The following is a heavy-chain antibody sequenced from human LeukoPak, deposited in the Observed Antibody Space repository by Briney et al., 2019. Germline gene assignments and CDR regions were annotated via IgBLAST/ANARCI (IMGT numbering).Heavy chain of an antibody. V-gene: IGHV3-23*01. CDR2: ISGDGADT. CDR3: AKSGLNRFDY. CDR1: GIYFSSHG. D-gene: IGHD2-15*01. J-gene: IGHJ4*02. Sequence: GGSLRLSCAASGIYFSSHGMNWVRQAPGKGLEWVSTISGDGADTFYADSVKGRFTISRDNSKNTLYLQMNSLRAEDTAVYYCAKSGLNRFDYWGQGTLVSVSS.